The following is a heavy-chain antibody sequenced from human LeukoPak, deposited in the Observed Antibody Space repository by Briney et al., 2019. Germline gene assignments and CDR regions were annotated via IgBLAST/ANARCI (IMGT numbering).Heavy chain of an antibody. D-gene: IGHD6-19*01. V-gene: IGHV4-39*01. J-gene: IGHJ4*02. Sequence: SETLSLSCAVSGASLSNARYYWGWVRQPPGKGLDWIGSIYYSGSTYYNPSLKSRVHISVDTSKRQFSLKVSALTAADTAVYYCARHYTPYTSGWNVGLDYWGQGTLVIASS. CDR3: ARHYTPYTSGWNVGLDY. CDR1: GASLSNARYY. CDR2: IYYSGST.